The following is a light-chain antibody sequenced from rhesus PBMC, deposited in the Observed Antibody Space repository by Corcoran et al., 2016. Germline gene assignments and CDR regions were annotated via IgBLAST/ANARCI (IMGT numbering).Light chain of an antibody. V-gene: IGKV1-38*01. Sequence: DIQLTQSPSSLSASVGDRVTITCRASQGISSYLAWYQQKSGKAPKLLIYDASNLQSGVPSRFSGRGSGTEFPLTLSSLQPEDVATYFCQQGNSYPWTFGQGTKVEIK. CDR1: QGISSY. J-gene: IGKJ1*01. CDR3: QQGNSYPWT. CDR2: DAS.